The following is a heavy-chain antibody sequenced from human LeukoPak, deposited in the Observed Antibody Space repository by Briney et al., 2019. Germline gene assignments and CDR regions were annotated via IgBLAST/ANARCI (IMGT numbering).Heavy chain of an antibody. Sequence: GGSLRLSCAASGFTFSNAWMSWVRQAPGKGLEWVGPIKSKTDGGTTDYAAPVKGRFTISRDDSKNTQYLQMNSLKTEDTAVYYCTTESFRTYYYDSSGLYWGQGTLVTVSS. J-gene: IGHJ4*02. CDR1: GFTFSNAW. V-gene: IGHV3-15*01. CDR2: IKSKTDGGTT. CDR3: TTESFRTYYYDSSGLY. D-gene: IGHD3-22*01.